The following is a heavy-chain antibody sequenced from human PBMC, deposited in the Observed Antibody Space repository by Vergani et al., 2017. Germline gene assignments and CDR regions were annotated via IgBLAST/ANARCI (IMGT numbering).Heavy chain of an antibody. CDR3: ARSGYCAHGVCYMTYYYYMDV. V-gene: IGHV3-33*01. CDR2: IWYDGSKE. J-gene: IGHJ6*03. CDR1: GFTLSSHA. Sequence: QVQLEESGGGVVQPGRSLRLSCAGSGFTLSSHAMHWVRQAPGKGLEWVAFIWYDGSKEYYADSVKGRFTISRDNSKNTLYLQVNNLRAADTAVYYCARSGYCAHGVCYMTYYYYMDVWGKGTAVTVSS. D-gene: IGHD2-8*01.